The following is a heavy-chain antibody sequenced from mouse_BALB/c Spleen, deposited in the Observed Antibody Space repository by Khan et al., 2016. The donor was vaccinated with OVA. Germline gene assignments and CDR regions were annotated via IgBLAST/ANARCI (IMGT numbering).Heavy chain of an antibody. V-gene: IGHV7-3*02. Sequence: EVKLMESGGGLVQPGGSLRLSCTTSEFTFTDYYMSWVRQPPGEALEWLGFIRNKANGYTTEYSASVKGRFTISRDNSQSILFLQMNTLRAEDSATYYCARYGGSLALDYWGQGTSVTVSS. CDR2: IRNKANGYTT. CDR3: ARYGGSLALDY. CDR1: EFTFTDYY. J-gene: IGHJ4*01.